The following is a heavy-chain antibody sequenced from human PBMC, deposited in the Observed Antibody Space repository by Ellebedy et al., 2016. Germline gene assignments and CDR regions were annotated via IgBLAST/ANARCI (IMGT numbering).Heavy chain of an antibody. CDR2: IYYSGST. CDR1: GGSISSYY. Sequence: SETLSLTCTVSGGSISSYYWSWIRQPPGKGLEWIGYIYYSGSTNYNPSLKSRVTISVDTSKNQFSLKLSSVTAADTAVYYCARGWDYDWFDPWGQGTLVTVSS. D-gene: IGHD4-17*01. J-gene: IGHJ5*02. V-gene: IGHV4-59*12. CDR3: ARGWDYDWFDP.